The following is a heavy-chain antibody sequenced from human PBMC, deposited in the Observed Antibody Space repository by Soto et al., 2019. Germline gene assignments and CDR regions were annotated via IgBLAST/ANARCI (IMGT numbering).Heavy chain of an antibody. CDR2: INPNSGGT. CDR1: GYTFTGYY. V-gene: IGHV1-2*02. D-gene: IGHD3-16*02. CDR3: ARNYDYVWGSYRKGYFDY. Sequence: GASVKVSCKASGYTFTGYYMHWVRQAPGQGLEWMGWINPNSGGTNYAQKFQGRVTMTRDTSISTAYMELSRLRSDDTAVYYCARNYDYVWGSYRKGYFDYWGQGTLLTVSS. J-gene: IGHJ4*02.